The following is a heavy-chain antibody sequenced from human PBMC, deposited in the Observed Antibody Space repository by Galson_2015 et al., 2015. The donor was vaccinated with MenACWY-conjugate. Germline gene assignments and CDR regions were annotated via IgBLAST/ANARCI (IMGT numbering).Heavy chain of an antibody. CDR2: INPSGGST. Sequence: SVKVSCKASGYILTTSYIHWVRQAPGQGLEWMGIINPSGGSTNYAKKFQGRVTMTRDTSTSTVYMDLSSLRSEDTAVYFCARVTFYTSGYYFDDWGQGTLVTVSS. J-gene: IGHJ4*02. V-gene: IGHV1-46*01. CDR3: ARVTFYTSGYYFDD. CDR1: GYILTTSY. D-gene: IGHD6-19*01.